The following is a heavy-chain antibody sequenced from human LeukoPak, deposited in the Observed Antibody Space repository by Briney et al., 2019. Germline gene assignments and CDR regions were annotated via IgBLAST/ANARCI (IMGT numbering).Heavy chain of an antibody. CDR1: GGSFSGYY. CDR3: ARGRCSGGRCYSYYYYYMDV. CDR2: INHSGST. J-gene: IGHJ6*03. D-gene: IGHD2-15*01. V-gene: IGHV4-34*01. Sequence: PSETLSLTCAVYGGSFSGYYWSWIRQPPGKGLEWIGEINHSGSTNYSPSLKSRVTISVDTSKNQFSLKLSSVTAADTAVYYCARGRCSGGRCYSYYYYYMDVWGKGTTVTVSS.